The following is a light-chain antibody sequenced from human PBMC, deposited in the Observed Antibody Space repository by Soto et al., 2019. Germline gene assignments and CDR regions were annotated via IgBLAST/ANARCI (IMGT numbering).Light chain of an antibody. Sequence: QSVLTQPPSASGSPGQSVTISCTGTSSDVGGYNYVSWYQQHPGKAPKLMIYEVSKRPSGVPDRFSGSKSGNTASLTVSGLQAEDEADYYCSSYAGGNNSPYVFGTGTKVTVL. J-gene: IGLJ1*01. CDR3: SSYAGGNNSPYV. V-gene: IGLV2-8*01. CDR1: SSDVGGYNY. CDR2: EVS.